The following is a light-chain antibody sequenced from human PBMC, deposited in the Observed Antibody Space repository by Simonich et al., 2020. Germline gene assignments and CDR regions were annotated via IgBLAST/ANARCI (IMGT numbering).Light chain of an antibody. CDR2: VVS. V-gene: IGLV2-14*03. J-gene: IGLJ2*01. Sequence: QSALTQPASVSGSPGQSITISCTGTSSDVGGYNYVSWYQQHPGKAPKLMIYVVSKRPSGVSNRFSGSKSGNTASRTISGLQAEDEADYYCSSYTSSSTVVFGGGTKLTVL. CDR3: SSYTSSSTVV. CDR1: SSDVGGYNY.